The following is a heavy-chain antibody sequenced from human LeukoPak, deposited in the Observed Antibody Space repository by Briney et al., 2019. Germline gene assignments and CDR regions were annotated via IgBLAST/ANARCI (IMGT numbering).Heavy chain of an antibody. CDR2: INAGNGNT. Sequence: GASVKVSCKASGYTFTSYAMHWVRQAPGQRLEWMGWINAGNGNTKYSQKFRGRVTITRDTSASTAYMELSSLRSEDTAVYYCAREGGTITMVRGVQKGAFDIWGQGTMVTVSS. J-gene: IGHJ3*02. D-gene: IGHD3-10*01. CDR3: AREGGTITMVRGVQKGAFDI. CDR1: GYTFTSYA. V-gene: IGHV1-3*01.